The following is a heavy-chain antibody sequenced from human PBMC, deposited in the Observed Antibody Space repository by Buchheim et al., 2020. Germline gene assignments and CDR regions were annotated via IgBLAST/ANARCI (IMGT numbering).Heavy chain of an antibody. D-gene: IGHD2-15*01. Sequence: QVRLVESGGGLVKPGGSLRLSCAASGFTFSDYYMRWIRQAPGKGLEWVSYISSGGSNIYYADSVKGRFTISRDNAKSSLYLQMISLIADDTAVYYCAVRYCSGGRCYSGYFDYWGQGTL. CDR2: ISSGGSNI. J-gene: IGHJ4*02. CDR1: GFTFSDYY. CDR3: AVRYCSGGRCYSGYFDY. V-gene: IGHV3-11*01.